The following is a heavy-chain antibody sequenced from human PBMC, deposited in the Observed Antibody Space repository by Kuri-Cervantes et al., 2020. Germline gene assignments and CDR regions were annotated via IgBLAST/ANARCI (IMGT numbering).Heavy chain of an antibody. CDR1: GFTFSNHA. V-gene: IGHV3-23*01. J-gene: IGHJ6*02. Sequence: GGSLRLSCAASGFTFSNHAMSWVRQAPGKGLEWVSTISASGGSTYYADSVKGRFTISRDNSKNTLYLEVNSLRAEDTAVYYCAREQLYCSGGSCCLGMDVWGQGTTVTVS. CDR3: AREQLYCSGGSCCLGMDV. CDR2: ISASGGST. D-gene: IGHD2-15*01.